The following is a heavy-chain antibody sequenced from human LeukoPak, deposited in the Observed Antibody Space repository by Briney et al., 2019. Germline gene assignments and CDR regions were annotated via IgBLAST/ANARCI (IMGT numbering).Heavy chain of an antibody. CDR1: GFIFSSYW. CDR3: ARRALRYCSSASCPAQYYGVDV. D-gene: IGHD2-2*01. CDR2: IKEDGSEK. V-gene: IGHV3-7*03. J-gene: IGHJ6*04. Sequence: GGSLRLSCAASGFIFSSYWMSWVRQAPGKGLEWVANIKEDGSEKYYVDSVKGRFTISRDNAKNSLYLQTNSLRAEDTAVYYCARRALRYCSSASCPAQYYGVDVWGKGTTVTVSS.